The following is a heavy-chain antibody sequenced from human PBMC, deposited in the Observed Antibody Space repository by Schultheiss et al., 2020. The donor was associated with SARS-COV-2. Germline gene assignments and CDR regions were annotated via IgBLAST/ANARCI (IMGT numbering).Heavy chain of an antibody. CDR3: ARIMITFGGPSFDY. CDR2: ISGSGGST. J-gene: IGHJ4*02. V-gene: IGHV3-23*01. Sequence: GGSLRLSCAASGFTFSSYAMSWVRQAPGKGLEWVSAISGSGGSTYYADSVKGRFTISRDNAKNSLYLQMNSLRDEDTAVYYCARIMITFGGPSFDYWGQGTLVTVSS. D-gene: IGHD3-16*01. CDR1: GFTFSSYA.